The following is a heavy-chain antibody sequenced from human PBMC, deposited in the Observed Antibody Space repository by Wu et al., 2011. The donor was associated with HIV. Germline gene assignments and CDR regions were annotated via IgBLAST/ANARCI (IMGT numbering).Heavy chain of an antibody. CDR2: IRYDGSNK. V-gene: IGHV3-30*02. J-gene: IGHJ5*02. D-gene: IGHD3-22*01. CDR1: GFTFSNYD. Sequence: LSCAASGFTFSNYDIHRVRQAPGKGLEWVAFIRYDGSNKYYADSVKGRFTISRDNSNNTLYLQMNSLRAEDTAVYYCAKASDYDSSGYYRCFDPWGQGTLVTVSS. CDR3: AKASDYDSSGYYRCFDP.